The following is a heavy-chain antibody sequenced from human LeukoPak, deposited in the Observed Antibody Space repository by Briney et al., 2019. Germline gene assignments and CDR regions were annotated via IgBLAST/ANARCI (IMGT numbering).Heavy chain of an antibody. CDR1: GYTFTGYY. Sequence: ASVKVSCKASGYTFTGYYMHWVRQAPGQGLEWMGWINPNSGGTNYAQRFQGWVTMTRDTSISTAYMELSRLRSDDTAVYYCARDVGETYYYDSSGYYQYNWFDPWGQGTLVTVSS. V-gene: IGHV1-2*04. CDR3: ARDVGETYYYDSSGYYQYNWFDP. D-gene: IGHD3-22*01. CDR2: INPNSGGT. J-gene: IGHJ5*02.